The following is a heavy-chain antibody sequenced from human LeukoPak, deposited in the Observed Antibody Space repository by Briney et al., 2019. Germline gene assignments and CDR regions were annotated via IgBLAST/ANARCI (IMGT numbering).Heavy chain of an antibody. CDR2: ISGSGGST. Sequence: PGGSLRLSCAASGFTFSSYAMSWVRQAPGKGLEWVSAISGSGGSTYYADSVKGRFTISRDNSKNTLYLQMNSLRAEDTAVYYCAKCILTGYYRGFGAFDIWGQGTMVTVSS. D-gene: IGHD3-9*01. CDR3: AKCILTGYYRGFGAFDI. V-gene: IGHV3-23*01. CDR1: GFTFSSYA. J-gene: IGHJ3*02.